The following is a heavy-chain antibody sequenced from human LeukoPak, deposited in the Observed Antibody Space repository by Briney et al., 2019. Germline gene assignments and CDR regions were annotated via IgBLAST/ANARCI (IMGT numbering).Heavy chain of an antibody. J-gene: IGHJ4*02. D-gene: IGHD5-18*01. CDR3: ARVDTVMAYYFDL. CDR1: GFTVSTNY. Sequence: GGSLRLSCAASGFTVSTNYMTWVRQAPGKGLEWVSTIYSGGATYYAASVMSRFNISRHNSRKTLYLQMNSLRAEDTAVYYCARVDTVMAYYFDLWGQGTLVTVSS. V-gene: IGHV3-53*04. CDR2: IYSGGAT.